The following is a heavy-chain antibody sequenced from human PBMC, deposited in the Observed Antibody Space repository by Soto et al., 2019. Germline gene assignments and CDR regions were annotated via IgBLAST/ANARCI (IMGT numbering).Heavy chain of an antibody. D-gene: IGHD5-12*01. V-gene: IGHV1-69*08. CDR2: IIPLLDIA. CDR3: VRDSPIGSTYSGYDGIDY. Sequence: QVQVVQSGAEVQKPGSSVKVSCKASGGTFSNDIITWVRQAPGQGLEWMGRIIPLLDIANYAQKFQGRVTITAEKSTSTAYMELNSLRSEDTAVYYCVRDSPIGSTYSGYDGIDYWGQGTLVTVSS. J-gene: IGHJ4*02. CDR1: GGTFSNDI.